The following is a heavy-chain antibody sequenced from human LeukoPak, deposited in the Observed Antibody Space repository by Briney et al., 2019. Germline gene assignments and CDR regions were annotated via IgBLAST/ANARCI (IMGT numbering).Heavy chain of an antibody. CDR1: GFTFSDYY. V-gene: IGHV3-11*04. J-gene: IGHJ4*02. CDR2: ISSSGSTI. Sequence: GGSLRLSCAASGFTFSDYYISWIRQAPGKGLEWVSYISSSGSTIYYADSVKGRFTISRDNAKNSLYLQMNSLRAEDTAVYYCARGPRTTVVKRGFDYWGQGTLVTVSS. D-gene: IGHD4-23*01. CDR3: ARGPRTTVVKRGFDY.